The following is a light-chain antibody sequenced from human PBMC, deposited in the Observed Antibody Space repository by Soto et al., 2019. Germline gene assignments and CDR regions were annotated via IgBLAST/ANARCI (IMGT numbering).Light chain of an antibody. CDR2: GNS. Sequence: QSVPTQPPSVSGAPGQRVTISCTGSSSNIGAGYDVHWYQQFPGTAPKLLIFGNSDRPSGVPDRFSGSKSGTSASLAITGLQAEDEADYFCQSYDSSLSTYVFGTGIKLTVL. J-gene: IGLJ1*01. V-gene: IGLV1-40*01. CDR1: SSNIGAGYD. CDR3: QSYDSSLSTYV.